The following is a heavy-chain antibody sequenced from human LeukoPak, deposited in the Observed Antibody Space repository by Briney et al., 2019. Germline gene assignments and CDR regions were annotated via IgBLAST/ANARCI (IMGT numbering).Heavy chain of an antibody. V-gene: IGHV4-59*01. CDR1: GGSISSYY. D-gene: IGHD3-16*01. CDR2: IYYSGST. CDR3: ARGSVFGDWFDP. Sequence: NPSETLSLTCTVSGGSISSYYWSWIRQPPGKGLEWIGYIYYSGSTNYNPSLKSRVTISVDTSKNQFSLKLSSVTAADTAVYYCARGSVFGDWFDPWGQGTLVTVSS. J-gene: IGHJ5*02.